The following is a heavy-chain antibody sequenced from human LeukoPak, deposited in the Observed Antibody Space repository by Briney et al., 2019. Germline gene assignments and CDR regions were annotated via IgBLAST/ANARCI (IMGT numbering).Heavy chain of an antibody. Sequence: GRSLRLSCAASGFTFSSYGMHWVRQAPGKGLEWVAVIWYDGSNKYYADPVKGRFTISRDNSKNTPYLQMNSLRAEDTAVYYCARDLGGSAYYWGQGTLVTVSS. V-gene: IGHV3-33*01. J-gene: IGHJ4*02. CDR2: IWYDGSNK. CDR3: ARDLGGSAYY. CDR1: GFTFSSYG. D-gene: IGHD1-26*01.